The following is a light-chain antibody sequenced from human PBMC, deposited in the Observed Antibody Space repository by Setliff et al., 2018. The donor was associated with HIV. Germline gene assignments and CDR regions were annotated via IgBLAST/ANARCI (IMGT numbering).Light chain of an antibody. J-gene: IGLJ1*01. Sequence: QSALTQPASVSGSPGQSIAISCTGTSSNVGAYKYVSWYQQHPGKAPKLMIYQATKRPSGVSNRFSGSKSGNTASLTISGLQAEDEADYYCCSNTGSNTYVFGSGTKVTVL. CDR1: SSNVGAYKY. CDR2: QAT. V-gene: IGLV2-14*01. CDR3: CSNTGSNTYV.